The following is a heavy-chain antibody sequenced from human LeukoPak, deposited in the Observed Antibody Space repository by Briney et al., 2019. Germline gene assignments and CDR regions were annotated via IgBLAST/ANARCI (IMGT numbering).Heavy chain of an antibody. V-gene: IGHV4-30-4*08. J-gene: IGHJ5*02. CDR3: ARDYYGSENWFDP. CDR1: GGSISSGDYY. CDR2: IYYSGST. Sequence: SGTLSLTCAVSGGSISSGDYYWGWIRQPPGKGLEWIEYIYYSGSTYYNPSLKSRVTISVDTSKNQFSLKLSSVTAADTAVYYCARDYYGSENWFDPWGQGTLVTVSS. D-gene: IGHD3-10*01.